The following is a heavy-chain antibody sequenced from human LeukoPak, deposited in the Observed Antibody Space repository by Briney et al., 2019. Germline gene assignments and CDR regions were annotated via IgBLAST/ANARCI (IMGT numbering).Heavy chain of an antibody. V-gene: IGHV4-59*11. CDR2: IYYSGST. J-gene: IGHJ4*02. CDR3: ARGFTVAGTVALGY. Sequence: SETLSLTCTVSGGSISSHYWSWIRQPPGKGLEWIGYIYYSGSTNYNPSLKSRVTISVDTSKNQFSLKLSSVTAADTAVYYCARGFTVAGTVALGYWGQGTLVTVSS. CDR1: GGSISSHY. D-gene: IGHD6-19*01.